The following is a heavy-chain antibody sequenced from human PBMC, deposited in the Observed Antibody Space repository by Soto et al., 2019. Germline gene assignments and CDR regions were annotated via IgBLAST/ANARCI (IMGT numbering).Heavy chain of an antibody. CDR3: ARSLYSSGWYWYNWFDP. CDR2: IYYSGST. CDR1: GGSVSSGSYY. J-gene: IGHJ5*02. Sequence: SETLSLTCTVSGGSVSSGSYYWSWIRQPPGKGLEWIGYIYYSGSTNYNPSLKSRVTISVDTSKNQFSLKLSSVTAADTAVYYCARSLYSSGWYWYNWFDPWGQGTLVTV. V-gene: IGHV4-61*01. D-gene: IGHD6-19*01.